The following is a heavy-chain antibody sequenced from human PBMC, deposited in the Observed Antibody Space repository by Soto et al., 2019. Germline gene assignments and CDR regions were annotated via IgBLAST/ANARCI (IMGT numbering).Heavy chain of an antibody. Sequence: SETLSLTCAVYGGSFSGYYWSWIRQPPGKGLEWIGEINHSGSTNYNPSLKSRVTISVDTSKNQFSLKLSSVTAADTAVYYCARDSGSSSWGSSYYYMDVWGKGTTVTVPS. J-gene: IGHJ6*03. V-gene: IGHV4-34*01. D-gene: IGHD6-13*01. CDR1: GGSFSGYY. CDR2: INHSGST. CDR3: ARDSGSSSWGSSYYYMDV.